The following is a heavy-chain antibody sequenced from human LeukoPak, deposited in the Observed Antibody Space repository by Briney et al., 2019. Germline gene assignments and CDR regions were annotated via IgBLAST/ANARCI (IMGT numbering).Heavy chain of an antibody. CDR3: ARDLARSCGGDCYENYFDY. Sequence: GSLRLSCAASGFTFSSYSMNWVRQAPGKGLEWVSYISSSSSTIYYADSVKGRFTISRDNAKNSLYLQMNSLRAEDTAVYYCARDLARSCGGDCYENYFDYWGQGTLVTVSS. CDR1: GFTFSSYS. V-gene: IGHV3-48*04. D-gene: IGHD2-21*02. CDR2: ISSSSSTI. J-gene: IGHJ4*02.